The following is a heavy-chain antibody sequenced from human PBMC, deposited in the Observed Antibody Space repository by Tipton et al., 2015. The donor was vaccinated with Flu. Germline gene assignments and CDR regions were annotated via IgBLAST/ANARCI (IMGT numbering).Heavy chain of an antibody. CDR1: GYSIRSAYY. J-gene: IGHJ4*02. CDR3: ARHTGDSVRGVIDY. D-gene: IGHD3-10*02. CDR2: IYHSGTT. V-gene: IGHV4-38-2*01. Sequence: TLSLTCSVSGYSIRSAYYWGWVRRPPGKGLEWIGTIYHSGTTYYNPSLKSRLTISVDTSKNQFSLRLSSVTAADTAVYYCARHTGDSVRGVIDYWGQGTLGTVSS.